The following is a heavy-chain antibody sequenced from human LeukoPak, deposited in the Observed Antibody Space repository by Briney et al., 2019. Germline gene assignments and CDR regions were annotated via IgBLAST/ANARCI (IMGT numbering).Heavy chain of an antibody. CDR2: IYYTGST. J-gene: IGHJ4*02. V-gene: IGHV4-59*08. CDR1: GGSVSDYY. CDR3: AGLRFLEWLLGD. D-gene: IGHD3-3*01. Sequence: SETLSLTCTISGGSVSDYYWSWIRQSPGKGLEWIGYIYYTGSTTYNPSLKSRVTISVDTSKNQFSLKLSSVTAADAAVYYCAGLRFLEWLLGDWGQGTLVTVSS.